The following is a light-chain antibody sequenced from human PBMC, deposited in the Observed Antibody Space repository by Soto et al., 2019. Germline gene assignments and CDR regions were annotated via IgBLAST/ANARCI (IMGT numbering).Light chain of an antibody. CDR2: EVS. CDR3: SSYSSSTVRYV. Sequence: QSVLTQPASVSGSPGQSITMSCTGTSSDVGSYDSVSWYQQHPGKAPKLLIYEVSNRPSGVSARFSGSKSDNTASLTISGLQAADEADYFCSSYSSSTVRYVFGSGTKLTVL. CDR1: SSDVGSYDS. V-gene: IGLV2-14*01. J-gene: IGLJ1*01.